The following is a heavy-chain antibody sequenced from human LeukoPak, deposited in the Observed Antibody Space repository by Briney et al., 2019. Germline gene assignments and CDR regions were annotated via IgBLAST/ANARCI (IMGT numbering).Heavy chain of an antibody. CDR3: ASSSPYGDYGKDDY. V-gene: IGHV1-69*05. J-gene: IGHJ4*02. Sequence: SVKVSCKASGGTFSSYAISWARQAPGQGLEWMGRIIPIFGTANYAQKFQGRVTITTDGSTSTAYMELSSLRSEDTAVYYCASSSPYGDYGKDDYWGQGTLVTVSS. CDR1: GGTFSSYA. CDR2: IIPIFGTA. D-gene: IGHD4-17*01.